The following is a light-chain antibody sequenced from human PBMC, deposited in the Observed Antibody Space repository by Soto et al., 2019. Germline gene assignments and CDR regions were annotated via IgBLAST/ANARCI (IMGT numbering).Light chain of an antibody. CDR2: EVT. CDR1: SSDVGAYNY. V-gene: IGLV2-8*01. J-gene: IGLJ2*01. Sequence: QSALTQPPSASGSPGQSVTISCAGTSSDVGAYNYVSWYQQHPGKAPKLMIYEVTKRPSGVPDRFSGSKSGNTASLTVSGLQVEDEADYYCSSHAGTKVVFGPGTKLNVL. CDR3: SSHAGTKVV.